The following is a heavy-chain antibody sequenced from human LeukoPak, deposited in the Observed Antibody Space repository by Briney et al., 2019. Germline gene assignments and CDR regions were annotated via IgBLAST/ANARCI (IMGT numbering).Heavy chain of an antibody. CDR1: GFTFGSSA. Sequence: GGSLRLSCAASGFTFGSSAMHWVRQAPGKGLEWVAVMSNDGTNTYYADSLKRQFTISRDNSKNTLFLQMNSLRPEDTAVYYCAREGATVTPWFYFYMDVWGKGTTVTVSS. CDR3: AREGATVTPWFYFYMDV. D-gene: IGHD4-17*01. J-gene: IGHJ6*03. V-gene: IGHV3-30*04. CDR2: MSNDGTNT.